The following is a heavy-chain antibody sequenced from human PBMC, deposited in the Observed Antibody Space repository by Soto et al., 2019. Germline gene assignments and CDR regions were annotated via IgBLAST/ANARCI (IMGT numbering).Heavy chain of an antibody. CDR2: ISGDGATT. CDR3: ARSKRYCTNGVCTYYNSIGMDL. D-gene: IGHD2-8*01. CDR1: GFTIRTYG. Sequence: GGSLRLSCEASGFTIRTYGMSWVRQAPGKGLEWVSGISGDGATTYYTDSVKGRFTISRDNSKNTLYLQMNSLRAEDTAVYYCARSKRYCTNGVCTYYNSIGMDLWGQGTTVTVSS. J-gene: IGHJ6*02. V-gene: IGHV3-23*01.